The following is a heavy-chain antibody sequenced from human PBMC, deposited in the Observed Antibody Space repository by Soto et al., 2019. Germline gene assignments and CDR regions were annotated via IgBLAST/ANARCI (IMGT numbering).Heavy chain of an antibody. CDR3: AKDRNYPRDCFHY. V-gene: IGHV3-23*01. Sequence: GGSLRLSCAASGFTLSSYGMSWVRQAPGKGLEWVSAISPNGQGIYYADSVRGRFTISRDTFKNTVFLHMDSLRAEDTAVYYCAKDRNYPRDCFHYWGQGTLVTVSS. CDR2: ISPNGQGI. J-gene: IGHJ4*02. D-gene: IGHD1-7*01. CDR1: GFTLSSYG.